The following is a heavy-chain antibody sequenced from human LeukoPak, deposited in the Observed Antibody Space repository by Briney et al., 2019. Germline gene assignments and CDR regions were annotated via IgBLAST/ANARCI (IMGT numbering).Heavy chain of an antibody. CDR2: INPNSGGT. CDR3: ARERGGQQLVRMNWFDP. Sequence: ASVKVSCKASGYTFTGYYMHWVRQAPGPGLEWMGWINPNSGGTNYAQKFQGRVTMTRDTSISTAYMELSRLRSDDTAVYYCARERGGQQLVRMNWFDPWGQGTRVTVSS. D-gene: IGHD6-13*01. J-gene: IGHJ5*02. V-gene: IGHV1-2*02. CDR1: GYTFTGYY.